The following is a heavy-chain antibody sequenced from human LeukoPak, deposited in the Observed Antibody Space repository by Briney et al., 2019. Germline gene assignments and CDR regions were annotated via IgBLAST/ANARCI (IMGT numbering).Heavy chain of an antibody. J-gene: IGHJ5*02. CDR1: GFTFGDYA. Sequence: PGGSLRLSCTASGFTFGDYAMSWVRQAPGKGLAWVGFIRDKTYGGTTEYAASVKGRFTISRDDSRSIAYLQMNGLETEDTAVYYCTRDRGYCSSTSCYAWFDPWGQGTLVTVSS. CDR2: IRDKTYGGTT. CDR3: TRDRGYCSSTSCYAWFDP. V-gene: IGHV3-49*04. D-gene: IGHD2-2*01.